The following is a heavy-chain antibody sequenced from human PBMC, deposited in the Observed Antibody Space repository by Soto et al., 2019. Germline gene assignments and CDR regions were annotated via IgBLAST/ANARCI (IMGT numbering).Heavy chain of an antibody. CDR3: ARVDYFDYLLYSYSGMDV. V-gene: IGHV3-7*01. CDR1: GFTFDSYW. Sequence: PGGSLRLSCAASGFTFDSYWMTWVRQAPGKGLEWVAHIKQDGGQTYYVDSVKGRFTISRDNAKTSLYLQMNSLRAEGTAVYYCARVDYFDYLLYSYSGMDVWCQGTTLTVS. D-gene: IGHD4-17*01. J-gene: IGHJ6*02. CDR2: IKQDGGQT.